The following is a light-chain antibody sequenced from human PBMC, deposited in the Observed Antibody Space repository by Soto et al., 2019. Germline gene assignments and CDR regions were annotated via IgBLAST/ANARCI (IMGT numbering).Light chain of an antibody. CDR2: AAS. CDR3: QQSNSFPLT. J-gene: IGKJ4*01. V-gene: IGKV1-12*01. CDR1: QGISSR. Sequence: DIQMTQSPSSVSASVGDRVTITCRASQGISSRLAWYQQKQGKAPNLLIYAASSLQSGVPSRFSGSGSETDFTLTIGSLQPEDFATYQCQQSNSFPLTFGGGTKVEIK.